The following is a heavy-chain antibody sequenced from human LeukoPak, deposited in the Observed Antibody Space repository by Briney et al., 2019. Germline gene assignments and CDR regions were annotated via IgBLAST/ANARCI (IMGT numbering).Heavy chain of an antibody. CDR3: ARGDCSSTSCSPYYYMDV. CDR1: GVSISSYY. D-gene: IGHD2-2*01. CDR2: IYYSGST. V-gene: IGHV4-59*01. J-gene: IGHJ6*03. Sequence: SETLSLTCTVSGVSISSYYWSWIRQPPGKGLEWIGYIYYSGSTNYNPSLKSRVTISVDTSKNQFSLKLSSVTAADTAVYYCARGDCSSTSCSPYYYMDVWGKGTTVTVSS.